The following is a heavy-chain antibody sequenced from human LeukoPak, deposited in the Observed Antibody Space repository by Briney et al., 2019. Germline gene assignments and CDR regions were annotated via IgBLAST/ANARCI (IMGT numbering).Heavy chain of an antibody. J-gene: IGHJ4*02. V-gene: IGHV3-23*01. CDR2: ISGSGGST. CDR3: AKDHGYRREYYFDY. D-gene: IGHD5-24*01. Sequence: PGGSLRLSCAASGFTFSSYAMSWVRQAPGKGLEWVSAISGSGGSTYYADSVKGRFTISRDNSKNTLYLQMNSLRAEDTAVYYRAKDHGYRREYYFDYWGQGTLVTVSS. CDR1: GFTFSSYA.